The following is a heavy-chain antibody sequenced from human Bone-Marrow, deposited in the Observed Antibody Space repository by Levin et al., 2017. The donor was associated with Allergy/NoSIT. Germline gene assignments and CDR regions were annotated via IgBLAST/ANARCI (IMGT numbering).Heavy chain of an antibody. CDR2: IIPKFGTT. Sequence: ASVKVSCKASGGIFGSSDMSWVRQAPGQGLEWMGGIIPKFGTTNYAQKFRGRVTITADESTTTAYMELSSLRSEDAAVYYCATSGSPSWEYFNHWGQGTLVSVSS. D-gene: IGHD2-15*01. J-gene: IGHJ1*01. CDR3: ATSGSPSWEYFNH. V-gene: IGHV1-69*13. CDR1: GGIFGSSD.